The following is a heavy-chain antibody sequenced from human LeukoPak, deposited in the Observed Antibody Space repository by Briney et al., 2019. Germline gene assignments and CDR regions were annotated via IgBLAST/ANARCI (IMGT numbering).Heavy chain of an antibody. Sequence: GASVKVSCKASGYTFTGYYMHWVRQAPGQGLEWMGWINPNSGGTNYAQKFQGRVTMTRDTSISTAYMELSSLRSEDTAVYYCARDNGRYYYYMDVWGKGTTVTVSS. CDR2: INPNSGGT. V-gene: IGHV1-2*02. J-gene: IGHJ6*03. CDR3: ARDNGRYYYYMDV. CDR1: GYTFTGYY.